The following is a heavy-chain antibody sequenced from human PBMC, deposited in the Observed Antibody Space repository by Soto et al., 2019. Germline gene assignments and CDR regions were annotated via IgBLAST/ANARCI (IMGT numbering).Heavy chain of an antibody. CDR1: GGTFSSYA. V-gene: IGHV1-69*05. D-gene: IGHD2-2*01. Sequence: QVQLVQSGAEVKKPGSSVKVSCKASGGTFSSYAISWVRQAPGQGLEGMGGIIPIFGTANYAKKFQGRVTITTDELTSTAYMELSSLRSEDTAVYYWARGSYGISTSCYWSFDYWGQGTLVTVSS. CDR3: ARGSYGISTSCYWSFDY. CDR2: IIPIFGTA. J-gene: IGHJ4*02.